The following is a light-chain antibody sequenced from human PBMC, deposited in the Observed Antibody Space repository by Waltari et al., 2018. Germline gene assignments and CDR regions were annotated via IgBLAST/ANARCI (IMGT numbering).Light chain of an antibody. J-gene: IGKJ4*01. V-gene: IGKV1D-16*01. CDR3: QQYYTFPPT. CDR1: QGMNSW. Sequence: DIQVTQSPSSLSASVGDTVTITGRASQGMNSWLAWYQQTPGKAPRSLIYATSTLQGGTPSRFSGSGSGTDFTLTIDSLQPEDFATYYCQQYYTFPPTFGGGTKVEIK. CDR2: ATS.